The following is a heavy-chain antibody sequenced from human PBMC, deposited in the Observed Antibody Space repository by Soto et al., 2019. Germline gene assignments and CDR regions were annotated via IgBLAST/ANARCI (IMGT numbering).Heavy chain of an antibody. CDR3: AREWGLLPYYVMNV. CDR2: ISYTGRT. J-gene: IGHJ6*02. D-gene: IGHD7-27*01. Sequence: SETLSLTCAVSGYSISSGYYWTWLRQPPGKGLEWIGYISYTGRTKYNPSLQSRVTISVDTSKNDFSLNLSSVTAADTAVYFCAREWGLLPYYVMNVWGHGTAVTVSS. CDR1: GYSISSGYY. V-gene: IGHV4-61*03.